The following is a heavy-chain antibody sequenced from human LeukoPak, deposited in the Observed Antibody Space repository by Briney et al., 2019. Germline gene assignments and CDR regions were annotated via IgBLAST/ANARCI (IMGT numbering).Heavy chain of an antibody. CDR2: INAGNGNT. CDR1: GYTFTNYA. J-gene: IGHJ6*02. D-gene: IGHD6-19*01. V-gene: IGHV1-3*01. CDR3: ATLDSSGGDYYYYYGMDV. Sequence: ASVTVSFKASGYTFTNYAMHWVRQAPGQRLEWMGWINAGNGNTKYSQKFQGRVTITRDTSASTAYMELSSLRSEDTAVYYCATLDSSGGDYYYYYGMDVWGQGTTVTVSS.